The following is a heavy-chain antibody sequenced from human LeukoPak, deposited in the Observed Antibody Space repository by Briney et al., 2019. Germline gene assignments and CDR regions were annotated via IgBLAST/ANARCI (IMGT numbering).Heavy chain of an antibody. CDR3: AKDLPAAYFDY. J-gene: IGHJ4*02. Sequence: GRSLRLSCAAYGFAFDDYAMDWVRQAPGKGLEWVAFVRSDGGIKYYADSGKGQFTISRDNSRTTVYLQMNSLRPEDTAVYHCAKDLPAAYFDYCSQGTLATVSS. CDR1: GFAFDDYA. CDR2: VRSDGGIK. V-gene: IGHV3-30*02. D-gene: IGHD2-2*01.